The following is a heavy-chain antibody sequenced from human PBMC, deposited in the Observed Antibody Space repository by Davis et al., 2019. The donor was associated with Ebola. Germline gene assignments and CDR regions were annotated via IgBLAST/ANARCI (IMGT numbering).Heavy chain of an antibody. D-gene: IGHD3-22*01. CDR3: ARDQEGYYDSSGYYYTRWFDP. V-gene: IGHV1-18*01. CDR2: ISAYNCNT. Sequence: AASVKVSCKASGGTFSSYGISWVRQAPGQGLEWMGWISAYNCNTNYAQKLQGRVTMTTDTSTSTAYMELRSLRSDDTAVYYCARDQEGYYDSSGYYYTRWFDPWGQGTLVTVSS. J-gene: IGHJ5*02. CDR1: GGTFSSYG.